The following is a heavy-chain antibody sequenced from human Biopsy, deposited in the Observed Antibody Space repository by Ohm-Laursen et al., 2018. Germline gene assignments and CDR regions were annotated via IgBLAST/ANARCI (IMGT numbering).Heavy chain of an antibody. CDR1: GGSISNNNYY. J-gene: IGHJ5*02. CDR2: IFYRGST. Sequence: TLSLTCPVSGGSISNNNYYWGWIRQPPGKGLAWIGSIFYRGSTHYKPSLKSRVNISVDTSKNQFSLKLNSVTAADTAVYYCARGYDTSGYYYVSWGQGTLVTVSS. V-gene: IGHV4-39*01. D-gene: IGHD3-22*01. CDR3: ARGYDTSGYYYVS.